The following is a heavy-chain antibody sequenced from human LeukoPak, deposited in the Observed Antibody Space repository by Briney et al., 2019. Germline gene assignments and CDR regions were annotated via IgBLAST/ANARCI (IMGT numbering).Heavy chain of an antibody. CDR2: IYGGGST. J-gene: IGHJ3*02. D-gene: IGHD5-24*01. CDR1: GFTVSSCY. V-gene: IGHV3-53*01. Sequence: PGGSLRLSCAASGFTVSSCYMSWVRQAPGKGLDWVSIIYGGGSTDYADSVKGRFTISRDNSKNTLFLHMNSLRADDTAVYYCARARSWPEHAFDIWGQGTMVTVSS. CDR3: ARARSWPEHAFDI.